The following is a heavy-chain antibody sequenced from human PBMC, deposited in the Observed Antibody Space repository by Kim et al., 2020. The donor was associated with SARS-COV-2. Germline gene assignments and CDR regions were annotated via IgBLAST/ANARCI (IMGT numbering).Heavy chain of an antibody. V-gene: IGHV4-4*02. CDR1: GGSISSSNW. Sequence: SETLSLTCAVSGGSISSSNWWSWVRQPPGKGLEWIGEIYHCGSTNYNPSLKSRVTISVDKSKNQFSLKLSSVTAADTAVYYCARSITIFGVVITFDYWGQGTLVTVSS. CDR3: ARSITIFGVVITFDY. D-gene: IGHD3-3*01. CDR2: IYHCGST. J-gene: IGHJ4*02.